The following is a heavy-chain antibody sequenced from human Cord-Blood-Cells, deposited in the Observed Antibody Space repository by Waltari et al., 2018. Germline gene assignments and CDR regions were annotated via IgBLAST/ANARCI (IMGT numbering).Heavy chain of an antibody. CDR2: MNLNSGNP. Sequence: QVQLVQSGAEVKKTGASVKGSCKASGYTFTSYDINWVRQATGQGLEWKGWMNLNSGNPGYAQNLPCSSTTTRNTSTSTAYMDLSSLRSEDTAVYYCARQKDPSPFYYYYYGMDVWGQGTTVTVSS. CDR1: GYTFTSYD. J-gene: IGHJ6*02. V-gene: IGHV1-8*01. CDR3: ARQKDPSPFYYYYYGMDV.